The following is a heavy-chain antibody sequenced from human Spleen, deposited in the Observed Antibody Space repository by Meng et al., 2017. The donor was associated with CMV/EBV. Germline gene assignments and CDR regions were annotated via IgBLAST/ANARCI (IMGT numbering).Heavy chain of an antibody. J-gene: IGHJ6*02. D-gene: IGHD1-26*01. CDR1: GYTFSSYD. V-gene: IGHV1-8*01. Sequence: ASVKVSCKASGYTFSSYDINWVRQATGQGLEWMGWMNPTSGNTGYAQKFLGRVTMTRATSLSTAYMELNSLKSDDTAVYYCAREGGSSYYYYYGMDVWGQGTTVTVSS. CDR2: MNPTSGNT. CDR3: AREGGSSYYYYYGMDV.